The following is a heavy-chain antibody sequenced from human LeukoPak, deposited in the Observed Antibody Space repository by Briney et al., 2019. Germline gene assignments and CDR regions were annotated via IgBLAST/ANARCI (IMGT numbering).Heavy chain of an antibody. CDR2: ISSSSSYI. CDR1: GFTFSSYG. CDR3: ARVGDYDILTGSPFDY. Sequence: GGSLRLSCAASGFTFSSYGMSWVRQAPGKGLEWVSSISSSSSYIYYADSVKGRFTISRDNAKNSLYLQMNSLRAEDTAVYYCARVGDYDILTGSPFDYWGQGTLVTVSS. J-gene: IGHJ4*02. D-gene: IGHD3-9*01. V-gene: IGHV3-21*01.